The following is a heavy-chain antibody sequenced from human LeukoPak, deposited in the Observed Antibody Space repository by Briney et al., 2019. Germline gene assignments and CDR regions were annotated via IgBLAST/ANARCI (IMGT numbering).Heavy chain of an antibody. CDR2: IYYSGTT. CDR3: ARQLYSSATV. D-gene: IGHD6-25*01. CDR1: GDSISDTKYF. J-gene: IGHJ6*02. Sequence: SETLSLTCTVSGDSISDTKYFWGWIRQPPGKGLEWIANIYYSGTTFHDPSLKSRVTISLDTSKNQFSLQLRSVTVADTAVYYCARQLYSSATVWGQGTTVAVSS. V-gene: IGHV4-39*01.